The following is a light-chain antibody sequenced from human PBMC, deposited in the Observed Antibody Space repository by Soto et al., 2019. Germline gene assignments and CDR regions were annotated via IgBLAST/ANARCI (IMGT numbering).Light chain of an antibody. CDR3: QQYNNWPPLT. CDR2: GAS. Sequence: EIVMTQSPATLSVSPGERATLSCRASQSVSSKLAWYQQKPGQAPRLLIYGASTRATGIPARFSGSGSGTDVTLTISSLQSEDFAVYYWQQYNNWPPLTFGGGTKVEIK. J-gene: IGKJ4*01. V-gene: IGKV3-15*01. CDR1: QSVSSK.